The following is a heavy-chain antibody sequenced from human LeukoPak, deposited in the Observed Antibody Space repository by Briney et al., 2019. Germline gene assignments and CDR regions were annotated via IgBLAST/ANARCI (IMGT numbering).Heavy chain of an antibody. J-gene: IGHJ4*02. V-gene: IGHV3-30*18. CDR1: GFTFSSYG. CDR2: ISYDGSNK. CDR3: AKDDSDAVMIVPKFDY. Sequence: GGSLRLSCAASGFTFSSYGMHWVRQAPGKGLEWVAVISYDGSNKYYADSVKGRFTISRDNSKNTLYLQMNSLRAEDTAVYYCAKDDSDAVMIVPKFDYWGQGTLVTVSS. D-gene: IGHD3-22*01.